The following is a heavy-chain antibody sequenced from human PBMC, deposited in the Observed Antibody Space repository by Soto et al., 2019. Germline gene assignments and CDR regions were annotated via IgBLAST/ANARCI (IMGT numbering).Heavy chain of an antibody. Sequence: GESLKISCKGSGYSFTNYWIGWVRQKPGKGLEWMGTIFPGDSDTRYSPSFQGQVTISADKSISTAYLQWSSLKASDTAMYYCARTSAAGKYYYGMDVWGQGTTVTAP. CDR1: GYSFTNYW. CDR3: ARTSAAGKYYYGMDV. CDR2: IFPGDSDT. V-gene: IGHV5-51*01. J-gene: IGHJ6*02. D-gene: IGHD6-13*01.